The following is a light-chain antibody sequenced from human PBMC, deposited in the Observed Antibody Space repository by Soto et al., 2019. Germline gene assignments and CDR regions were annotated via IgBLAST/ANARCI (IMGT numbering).Light chain of an antibody. V-gene: IGLV2-14*01. Sequence: QSALTQPASVSGSPGQSITISCTGTSSDVGAYNYVSWFQHHPGKAPKLLIYEVTNRPSGVSHRFTGSKSGNTASLTISGLRAENEADYNCSSYTRTSTWVFGGGTKLTVL. J-gene: IGLJ3*02. CDR2: EVT. CDR1: SSDVGAYNY. CDR3: SSYTRTSTWV.